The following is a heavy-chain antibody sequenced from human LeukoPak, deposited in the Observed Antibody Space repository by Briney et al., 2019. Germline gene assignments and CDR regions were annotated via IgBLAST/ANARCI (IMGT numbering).Heavy chain of an antibody. CDR3: ARRLSGSHHFDY. CDR2: ISSSSSYI. D-gene: IGHD1-26*01. CDR1: GFTFSSYN. Sequence: GGSLRLSCAASGFTFSSYNMNWVRQAPGKGLEWVSSISSSSSYIYYGDSVKGRFTISRDNAKNSLYLQMNSLRAEDTAVYYCARRLSGSHHFDYWGQGTLVTVSS. J-gene: IGHJ4*02. V-gene: IGHV3-21*01.